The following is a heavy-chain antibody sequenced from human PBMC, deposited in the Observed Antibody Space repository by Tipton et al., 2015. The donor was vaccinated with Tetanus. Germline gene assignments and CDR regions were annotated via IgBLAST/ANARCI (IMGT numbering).Heavy chain of an antibody. CDR2: IYPGDSHV. J-gene: IGHJ3*02. D-gene: IGHD2-21*01. CDR3: AKGHSFHI. V-gene: IGHV5-51*01. Sequence: QLVQSGAEVKKPGESLNISCQASGYTFTDNWIGWVRQRPGKGLEWMGVIYPGDSHVQFSPSFQARVPSSADKSINTPYLQWNSLRASDTAMYFCAKGHSFHIWGQGTMVIVSS. CDR1: GYTFTDNW.